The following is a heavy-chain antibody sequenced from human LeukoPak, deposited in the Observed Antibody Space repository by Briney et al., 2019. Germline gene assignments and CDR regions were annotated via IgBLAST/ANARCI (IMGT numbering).Heavy chain of an antibody. D-gene: IGHD6-13*01. CDR3: ASPKLAGYYFDY. J-gene: IGHJ4*02. Sequence: SSETLSLTCTVSGGSISSYYWSWIRQPPGKGLEWIGYINYSWDTNYNPSLKSRVTISVDTSKNQFSLKLSSVTAADTAVYYCASPKLAGYYFDYWGQGTLVTVSS. V-gene: IGHV4-59*08. CDR2: INYSWDT. CDR1: GGSISSYY.